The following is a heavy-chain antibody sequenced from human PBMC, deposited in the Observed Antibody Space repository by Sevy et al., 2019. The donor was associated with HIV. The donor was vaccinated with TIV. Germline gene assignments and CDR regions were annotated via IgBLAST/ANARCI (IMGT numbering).Heavy chain of an antibody. CDR2: NSSSGSTI. Sequence: GESLKTSCAASGFTFSTYEMNWVRPAPGEGLEWVSYNSSSGSTIYYADSVKGRFTISRDNPKNSLYLQMNSLGAEDTAFYYCANGEWGGVNYWGQGTLVTVSS. CDR1: GFTFSTYE. CDR3: ANGEWGGVNY. V-gene: IGHV3-48*03. J-gene: IGHJ4*02. D-gene: IGHD3-16*01.